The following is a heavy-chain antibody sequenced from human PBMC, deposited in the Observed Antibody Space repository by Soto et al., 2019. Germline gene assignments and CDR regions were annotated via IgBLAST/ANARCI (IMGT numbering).Heavy chain of an antibody. Sequence: GGSLTPSCAASGFTFSSYGMHWVRQAPGKGLEWVAVISYDGSNKYYADSVKGRFTISRDNSKITLYLQMNSLRAEDKAVYYCAKDDTYSGSSDSNYGMDVWGQGTTVTVSS. D-gene: IGHD1-26*01. CDR3: AKDDTYSGSSDSNYGMDV. V-gene: IGHV3-30*18. J-gene: IGHJ6*02. CDR2: ISYDGSNK. CDR1: GFTFSSYG.